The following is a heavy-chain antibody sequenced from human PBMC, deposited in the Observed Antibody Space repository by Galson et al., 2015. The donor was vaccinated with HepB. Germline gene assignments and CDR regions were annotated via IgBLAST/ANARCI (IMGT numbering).Heavy chain of an antibody. D-gene: IGHD3-22*01. CDR3: AREPVCYDSSGYYCDYFDY. J-gene: IGHJ4*02. CDR1: GFTFSSYS. V-gene: IGHV3-48*02. Sequence: SLRLSCAASGFTFSSYSMNWVRRAPGKGLEWVSYISSSSSTIYYADSVKGRFTISRDNAKNSLYLQMNSLRDEDTAVYYCAREPVCYDSSGYYCDYFDYWGQGTLVTVSS. CDR2: ISSSSSTI.